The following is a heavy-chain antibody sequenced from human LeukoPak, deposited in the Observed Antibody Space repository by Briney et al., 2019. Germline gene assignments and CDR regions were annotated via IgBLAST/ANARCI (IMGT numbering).Heavy chain of an antibody. CDR1: GFTFSSYS. J-gene: IGHJ4*02. V-gene: IGHV3-48*02. CDR2: ISSSSSTI. D-gene: IGHD3-22*01. CDR3: ARSSGYLAHIDY. Sequence: SGGSLRLSCAASGFTFSSYSMNWVRQAPGKGLEWVSYISSSSSTIYYAVSVKGRFTISRDNAKNSLYLQMNSLRDEDTAVYYWARSSGYLAHIDYWGQGTLVTVSS.